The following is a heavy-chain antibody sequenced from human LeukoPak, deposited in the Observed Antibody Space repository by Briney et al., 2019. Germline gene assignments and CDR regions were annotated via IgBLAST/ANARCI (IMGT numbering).Heavy chain of an antibody. J-gene: IGHJ4*02. V-gene: IGHV4-34*01. CDR2: INHSGST. CDR1: GGSFSGYY. Sequence: SETLSLTCAVYGGSFSGYYWSWIRQPPGKGLEWIGEINHSGSTNYNPSLKSRVTISVDTSKNQFSLKLSSVTAADTAVYYCARAYCSSTSCYARRNRGFDYWGRGTLVTVSS. D-gene: IGHD2-2*01. CDR3: ARAYCSSTSCYARRNRGFDY.